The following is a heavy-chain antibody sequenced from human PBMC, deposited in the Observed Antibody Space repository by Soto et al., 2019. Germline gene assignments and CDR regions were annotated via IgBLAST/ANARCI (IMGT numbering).Heavy chain of an antibody. CDR3: AHIVVAGLGYDFDY. Sequence: QITLKESGPTLVKPTQTLTLTCTFSGFSLSSTRVAVGWIRQPPGKALEWLALIYWDDDKRYSSFLKSRLTITKDTSKNQVVLTMSNMDPVDTARYYCAHIVVAGLGYDFDYRGQGTLVTVSS. J-gene: IGHJ4*02. CDR2: IYWDDDK. V-gene: IGHV2-5*02. CDR1: GFSLSSTRVA. D-gene: IGHD6-19*01.